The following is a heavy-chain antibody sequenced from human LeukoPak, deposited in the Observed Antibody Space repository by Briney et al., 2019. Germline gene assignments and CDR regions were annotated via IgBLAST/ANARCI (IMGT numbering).Heavy chain of an antibody. CDR1: GFTVSSNY. D-gene: IGHD6-13*01. CDR2: IYSGGST. J-gene: IGHJ4*02. V-gene: IGHV3-53*01. Sequence: GGSVSLSCAASGFTVSSNYMSWVGQAPGKGLEWVSVIYSGGSTYYADSVKGRFTISRDNSKNTLYLQMNSLRAEDTAVYYCARDLFAVAGTLDFCAQRTLVPVSS. CDR3: ARDLFAVAGTLDF.